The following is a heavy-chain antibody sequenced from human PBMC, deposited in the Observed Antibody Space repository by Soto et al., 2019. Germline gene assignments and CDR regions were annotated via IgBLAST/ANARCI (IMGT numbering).Heavy chain of an antibody. CDR2: ISGSGGST. D-gene: IGHD5-12*01. V-gene: IGHV3-23*01. CDR1: GFAFSSYA. J-gene: IGHJ4*02. Sequence: GGSMRLSCAASGFAFSSYAMSWLRQAPGKGLEWVSAISGSGGSTYYADSVKGRFTISRDNSKNTLYLQMNSLRAEDTAVYYCAKRRWLQSSPDYWGQGTLVTVSS. CDR3: AKRRWLQSSPDY.